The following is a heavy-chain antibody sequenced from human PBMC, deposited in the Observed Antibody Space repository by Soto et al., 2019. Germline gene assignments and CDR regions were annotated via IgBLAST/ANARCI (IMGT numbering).Heavy chain of an antibody. CDR2: IIPIFGTA. CDR1: GGTFSSYA. D-gene: IGHD3-9*01. Sequence: SVKVSCKASGGTFSSYAISWVRQAPGQGLEWMGGIIPIFGTANYAQKFQGRVTITADESTSTAYMELSSLRSEDTAVYYCGREAVETIFYAPYYYYDKDVWGQEPTVTVS. CDR3: GREAVETIFYAPYYYYDKDV. J-gene: IGHJ6*02. V-gene: IGHV1-69*13.